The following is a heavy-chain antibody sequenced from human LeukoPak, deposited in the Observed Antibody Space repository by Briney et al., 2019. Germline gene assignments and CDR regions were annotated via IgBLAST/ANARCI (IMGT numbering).Heavy chain of an antibody. CDR2: ISGSGGST. D-gene: IGHD3-22*01. V-gene: IGHV3-23*01. J-gene: IGHJ4*02. Sequence: GGSLRLSCAASGFTFSSYAMSWVRQAPGKGLEWVSAISGSGGSTYYADSVKGRFTISRDNSKNTLYLQMNSLRAEDTAVYYCAKEGAELYDSSGYEDYWGQGTLVTVSS. CDR1: GFTFSSYA. CDR3: AKEGAELYDSSGYEDY.